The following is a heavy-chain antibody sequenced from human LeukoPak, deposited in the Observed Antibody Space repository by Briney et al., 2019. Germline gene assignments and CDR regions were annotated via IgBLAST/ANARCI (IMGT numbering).Heavy chain of an antibody. V-gene: IGHV1-69*13. Sequence: SVKVSCKASGGTFSSYAISWVRQAPGQGLEWMGGIIPIFGTANYAQKFQGRVTITADESTSTAYMELSSLRSEDTAVYYCARATYYYDSSGYRDFYFDDWGQGTLVTVSS. CDR2: IIPIFGTA. D-gene: IGHD3-22*01. CDR1: GGTFSSYA. J-gene: IGHJ4*02. CDR3: ARATYYYDSSGYRDFYFDD.